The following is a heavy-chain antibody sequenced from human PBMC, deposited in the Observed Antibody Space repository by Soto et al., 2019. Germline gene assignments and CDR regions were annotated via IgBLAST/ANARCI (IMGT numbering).Heavy chain of an antibody. CDR1: GFTFNIYA. J-gene: IGHJ4*02. CDR3: AKDRYLDHDSRGYLFDN. Sequence: EVQLLESGGDLIQPGGSLRLSCAASGFTFNIYAMTWVRQAPGKGLGWVSASSRYGDITYYADSVEGRFSISRDNSKNTLYLQMNSLRAEDTAVYYCAKDRYLDHDSRGYLFDNWGQGTLVTVSS. D-gene: IGHD3-22*01. CDR2: SSRYGDIT. V-gene: IGHV3-23*01.